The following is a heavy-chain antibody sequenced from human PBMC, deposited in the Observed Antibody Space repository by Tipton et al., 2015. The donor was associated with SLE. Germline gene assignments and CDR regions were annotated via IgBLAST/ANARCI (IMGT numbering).Heavy chain of an antibody. J-gene: IGHJ6*02. Sequence: GLVKPSETLSLTCGVYGVSFSGYFWTWIRQPPGKGLEWIGYIYNSGSTKYNPSLRSRVTISVDTSKNQFSLKLRSATAADTAVYYCAREQAPIFGVVSSRYYGMDVWGQGTTVTVSS. CDR2: IYNSGST. CDR3: AREQAPIFGVVSSRYYGMDV. V-gene: IGHV4-59*01. D-gene: IGHD3-3*01. CDR1: GVSFSGYF.